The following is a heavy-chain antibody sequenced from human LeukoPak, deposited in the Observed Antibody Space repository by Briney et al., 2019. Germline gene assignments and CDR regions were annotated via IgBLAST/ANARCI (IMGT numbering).Heavy chain of an antibody. CDR3: ARELRAGFDY. V-gene: IGHV3-53*01. CDR2: IYSGGST. Sequence: GGSLRFSCAASGFTVSSNYMSWVRQAPGMGLEWVSVIYSGGSTYYADSVKGRFTISRDNSKNTLYLQMNSLRAEDTAVYYCARELRAGFDYWGQGTLVTVSS. CDR1: GFTVSSNY. D-gene: IGHD4-17*01. J-gene: IGHJ4*02.